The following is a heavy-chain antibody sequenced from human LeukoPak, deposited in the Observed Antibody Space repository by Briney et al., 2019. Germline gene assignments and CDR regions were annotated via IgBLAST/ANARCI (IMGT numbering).Heavy chain of an antibody. CDR1: GGSFSGYY. D-gene: IGHD2-15*01. V-gene: IGHV4-34*01. CDR3: ARTTEGYCRGRSCYSYYYYMDV. CDR2: INHSGST. J-gene: IGHJ6*03. Sequence: SETLSLTCAVYGGSFSGYYWSWIRQPPGKGLEWIGEINHSGSTNYNPSLKSRVTISVDTSKNQFSLKLRSVTAADTAVYYCARTTEGYCRGRSCYSYYYYMDVRGKGTTVTVSS.